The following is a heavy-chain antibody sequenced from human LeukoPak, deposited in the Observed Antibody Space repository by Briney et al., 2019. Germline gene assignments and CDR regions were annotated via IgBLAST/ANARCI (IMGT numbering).Heavy chain of an antibody. CDR2: MTASGGST. V-gene: IGHV3-23*01. CDR3: AKEGSGWAVDY. D-gene: IGHD6-19*01. J-gene: IGHJ4*02. CDR1: VFFFNSYA. Sequence: GGCERLSCVASVFFFNSYAISWVRQAPWKGLDWVSTMTASGGSTYYADSVKGRFTISRDNSKNTLYLQMNSLRADDTAVYYCAKEGSGWAVDYWGQETLVTVS.